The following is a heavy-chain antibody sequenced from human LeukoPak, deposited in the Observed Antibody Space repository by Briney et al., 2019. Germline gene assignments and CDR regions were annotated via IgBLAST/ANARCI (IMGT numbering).Heavy chain of an antibody. CDR1: GFTFSSYA. D-gene: IGHD3-10*01. V-gene: IGHV3-23*01. J-gene: IGHJ3*02. CDR2: ISGSGGST. CDR3: AKDLGYYGSGSYSLEVAFDI. Sequence: GGSLRLSCAASGFTFSSYAMSWVRQAPGKGLEWVSAISGSGGSTYYADSVKGRFTISRDNSKNTLYLQMNSLRAEDTAVYYCAKDLGYYGSGSYSLEVAFDIWGQGTMVTVSS.